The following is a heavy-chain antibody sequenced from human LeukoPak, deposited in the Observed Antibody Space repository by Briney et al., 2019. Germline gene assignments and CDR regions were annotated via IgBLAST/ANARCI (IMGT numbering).Heavy chain of an antibody. CDR2: IYYSGST. CDR3: AREASIYYFDY. V-gene: IGHV4-39*07. Sequence: PSETLSLTCTVSGGSISSYYWSWIRQPPGKGLEWIGSIYYSGSTYYNPSLKSRVTISVDTSKNQFSLKLSSVIAADTAVYYCAREASIYYFDYWGQGTLVTVSS. CDR1: GGSISSYY. J-gene: IGHJ4*02.